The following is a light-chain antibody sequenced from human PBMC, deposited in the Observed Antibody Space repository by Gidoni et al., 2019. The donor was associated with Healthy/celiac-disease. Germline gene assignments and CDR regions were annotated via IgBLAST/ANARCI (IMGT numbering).Light chain of an antibody. CDR2: AAS. V-gene: IGKV1-39*01. J-gene: IGKJ4*01. CDR3: QQSYGTPPGLT. Sequence: DIQMTQSPSSLSAPVGDRVTITRRASQSISSYLNLYQQKPGKAPKLLIYAASSLQSGVPPRFSGSGSGTDFTLTISSLQPEDFATYYCQQSYGTPPGLTFGGGTKVEIK. CDR1: QSISSY.